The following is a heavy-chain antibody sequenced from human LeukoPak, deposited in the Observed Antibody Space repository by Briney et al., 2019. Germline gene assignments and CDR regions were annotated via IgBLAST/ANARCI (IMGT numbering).Heavy chain of an antibody. CDR2: FDPEDGET. D-gene: IGHD4-17*01. CDR3: ATALGGDYVGDAFDI. CDR1: GYTLTELS. J-gene: IGHJ3*02. Sequence: GASVKVSCKVSGYTLTELSIHWVRQAPGKGLEWMGGFDPEDGETIYAQKFQGRVTMTEDTSTDTAYMELSSLRSEDTAVYYCATALGGDYVGDAFDIWSQGTMVTVSS. V-gene: IGHV1-24*01.